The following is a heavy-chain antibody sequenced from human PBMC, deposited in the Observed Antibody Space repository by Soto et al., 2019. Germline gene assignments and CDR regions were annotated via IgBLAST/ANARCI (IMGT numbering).Heavy chain of an antibody. D-gene: IGHD6-19*01. J-gene: IGHJ6*01. V-gene: IGHV1-69*06. Sequence: QVQLVQSGAEVKKPGSSVKVSCKASGGTLSNYATNWVRQAPGQGLEWMGGMNPILGTQRIAQNFQGRVTITADKSTSTVYMELSSLRSDDTAVYYCARDQRMAEAHRDYYFYGLDVW. CDR3: ARDQRMAEAHRDYYFYGLDV. CDR2: MNPILGTQ. CDR1: GGTLSNYA.